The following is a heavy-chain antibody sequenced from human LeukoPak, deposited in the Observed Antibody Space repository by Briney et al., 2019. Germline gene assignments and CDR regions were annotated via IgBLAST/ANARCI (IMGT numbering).Heavy chain of an antibody. CDR3: TRLLDYNGYYYGAFDY. D-gene: IGHD3-22*01. V-gene: IGHV3-73*01. J-gene: IGHJ4*02. Sequence: GGSLRLSCAASGFTFSASAMHWVRQASGKGLEWVGRIRTKTNNFATAYAASVKGRFTVSRDDSKNTAYLQMNSLKTEDTAVYYCTRLLDYNGYYYGAFDYWGQGTLVTVFS. CDR2: IRTKTNNFAT. CDR1: GFTFSASA.